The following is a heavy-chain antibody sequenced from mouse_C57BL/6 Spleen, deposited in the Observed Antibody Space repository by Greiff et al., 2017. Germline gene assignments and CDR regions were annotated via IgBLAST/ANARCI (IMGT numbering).Heavy chain of an antibody. V-gene: IGHV1-7*01. CDR3: ARSPFYYSKGYAMDY. J-gene: IGHJ4*01. Sequence: QVQLKESGAELAKPGASVKLSCKASGSTFTSYWMHWVKQRPGQGLEWIGYINPSSGYTKYNQKFKDKATLTADKSSSTAYMQLSRLTYEASAVYYCARSPFYYSKGYAMDYWGQGTSVTVSS. CDR2: INPSSGYT. D-gene: IGHD2-5*01. CDR1: GSTFTSYW.